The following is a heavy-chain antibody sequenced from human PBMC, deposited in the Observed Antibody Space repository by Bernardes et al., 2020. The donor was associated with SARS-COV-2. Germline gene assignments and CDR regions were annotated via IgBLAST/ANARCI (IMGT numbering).Heavy chain of an antibody. CDR3: ATGVPGHSWWLTLNWFDP. CDR1: GGSISNYY. D-gene: IGHD2-8*02. CDR2: IYHSGST. V-gene: IGHV4-59*01. J-gene: IGHJ5*02. Sequence: SETLSLTCTVSGGSISNYYWSWIRQPPGEGLEWIGYIYHSGSTNYNPSLKSRVTISVDTSKNQFSLKVTSVPAADTAVYYCATGVPGHSWWLTLNWFDPWCQGTLVTVSS.